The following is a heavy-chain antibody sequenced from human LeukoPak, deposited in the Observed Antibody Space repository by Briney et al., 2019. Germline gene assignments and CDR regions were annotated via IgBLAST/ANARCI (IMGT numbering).Heavy chain of an antibody. CDR3: ARDRGSSHAFDI. Sequence: GRSLRLSCAASGFTFSSYWMHWVRQAPGKGLVWVSRINSDGSSTSYADSVKGRFTISRDNAKNTLYLQMNSLRAEDTAVYYCARDRGSSHAFDIWGQGTMVTVSS. CDR2: INSDGSST. D-gene: IGHD1-26*01. V-gene: IGHV3-74*01. CDR1: GFTFSSYW. J-gene: IGHJ3*02.